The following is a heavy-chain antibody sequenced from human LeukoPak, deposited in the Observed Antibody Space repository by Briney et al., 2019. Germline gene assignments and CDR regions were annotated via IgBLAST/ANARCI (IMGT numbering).Heavy chain of an antibody. CDR3: ARQTTAGLDY. CDR1: GGSFSGYY. J-gene: IGHJ4*02. D-gene: IGHD4-17*01. CDR2: INHSGST. V-gene: IGHV4-34*01. Sequence: SETLSLTCAVYGGSFSGYYWSWIRQPPGKGLEWIGEINHSGSTNYNPSLKSRVTISVDTSKNQFSLKLSSVTAADTAVYYCARQTTAGLDYWGQGTLVTVSS.